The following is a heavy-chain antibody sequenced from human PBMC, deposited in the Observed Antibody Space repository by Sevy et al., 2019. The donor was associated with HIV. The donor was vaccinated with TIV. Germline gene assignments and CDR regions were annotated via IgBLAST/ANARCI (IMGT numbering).Heavy chain of an antibody. CDR2: INHSGGT. J-gene: IGHJ3*02. Sequence: SETLSLTCAVYGGSFSGYYWSWIRQPPGKGLEWIGEINHSGGTNYNPSLKSRVTISVDTSKNQISLKVNSVTAADTAVFYCARHCTGSSCSHAFYIWGQGTRVTVSS. CDR3: ARHCTGSSCSHAFYI. V-gene: IGHV4-34*01. D-gene: IGHD2-15*01. CDR1: GGSFSGYY.